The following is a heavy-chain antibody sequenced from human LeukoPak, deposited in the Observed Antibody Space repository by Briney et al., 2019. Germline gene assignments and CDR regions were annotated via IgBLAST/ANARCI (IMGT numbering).Heavy chain of an antibody. CDR2: IYYSGST. J-gene: IGHJ4*02. D-gene: IGHD5-12*01. Sequence: SETLPLTCTVSGGSISSSSYYWGWIRQPPGKGLEWIGSIYYSGSTYYNPSLKSRVTISVDTSKNQFSLKLSSVTAADTAVYYCARQMATINYFDYWGQGTLVTVSS. V-gene: IGHV4-39*01. CDR3: ARQMATINYFDY. CDR1: GGSISSSSYY.